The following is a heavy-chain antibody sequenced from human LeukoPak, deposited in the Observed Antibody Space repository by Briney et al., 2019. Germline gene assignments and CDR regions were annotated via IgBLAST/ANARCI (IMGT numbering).Heavy chain of an antibody. CDR3: AKAASIAVAGTDFDY. J-gene: IGHJ4*02. CDR2: ISGSGGST. V-gene: IGHV3-23*01. Sequence: PGGSLRLSCAASGFTFSSYAMSWVRQAPGEGLEWVSAISGSGGSTYYADSVKGRFTISRDNSKNTLYLQMNSLRAEDTAVYYCAKAASIAVAGTDFDYWGQGTLVTVSS. CDR1: GFTFSSYA. D-gene: IGHD6-19*01.